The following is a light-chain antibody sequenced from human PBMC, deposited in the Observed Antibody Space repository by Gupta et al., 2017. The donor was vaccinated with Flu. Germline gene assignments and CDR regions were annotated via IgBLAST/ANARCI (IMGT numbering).Light chain of an antibody. V-gene: IGKV3-20*01. CDR2: GAS. CDR1: QSVTSNY. J-gene: IGKJ1*01. CDR3: QQYGSSPRT. Sequence: EVVLTQSPGTLSLFPGERATLSCRASQSVTSNYLAWYQQKPGQAPRLLIHGASSRATGIPDRFSGSGSGTDFTLSISRLEPEDFAVYYCQQYGSSPRTLGQGTXVEIK.